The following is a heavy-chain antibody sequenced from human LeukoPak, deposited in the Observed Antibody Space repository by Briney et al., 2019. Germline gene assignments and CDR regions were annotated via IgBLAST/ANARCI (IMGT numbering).Heavy chain of an antibody. CDR1: EDSINSYY. CDR2: ISNSGST. Sequence: PSETLSLTCSVSEDSINSYYWTWIRQPAGMGLEWIGRISNSGSTDYSPSLKSRVTVSVDTSKNQFSLKLNSVTAADTAVYYCTRGDWYFDLWGRGTLVTVSS. V-gene: IGHV4-4*07. CDR3: TRGDWYFDL. J-gene: IGHJ2*01.